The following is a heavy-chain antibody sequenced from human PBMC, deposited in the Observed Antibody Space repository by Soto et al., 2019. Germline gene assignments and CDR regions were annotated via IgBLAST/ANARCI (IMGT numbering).Heavy chain of an antibody. CDR3: TSTVAGTVDY. J-gene: IGHJ4*02. V-gene: IGHV3-73*01. Sequence: EVQLVESGGGLVQPGGSLKLSCAASGFTFSGSAMHWVRQASGKGLEWVGRIRSKANSYATAYAASVKGRFTISSDDSKNTAYLQMNSLKTEDTAVYYCTSTVAGTVDYWGQGTLVTVSS. CDR1: GFTFSGSA. D-gene: IGHD6-19*01. CDR2: IRSKANSYAT.